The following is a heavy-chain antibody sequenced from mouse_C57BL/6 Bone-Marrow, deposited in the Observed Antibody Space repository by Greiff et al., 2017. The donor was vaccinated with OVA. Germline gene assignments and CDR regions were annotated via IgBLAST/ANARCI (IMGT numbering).Heavy chain of an antibody. D-gene: IGHD4-1*01. CDR2: INYDGSST. Sequence: EVNVVESEGGLVQPGSSMKLSCTASGFTFSDYYMAWVRQVPEKGLEWVANINYDGSSTYYLDSLKSRFIISRDNAKNILYLQMSSLKSEDTATYYCARETGTAGFAYWGQGTLVTVSA. CDR3: ARETGTAGFAY. J-gene: IGHJ3*01. CDR1: GFTFSDYY. V-gene: IGHV5-16*01.